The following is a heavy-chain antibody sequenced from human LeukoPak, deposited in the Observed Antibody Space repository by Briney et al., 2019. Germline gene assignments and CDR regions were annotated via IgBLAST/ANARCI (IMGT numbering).Heavy chain of an antibody. V-gene: IGHV3-38-3*01. CDR3: ARDPRYDFWSGFRGYFDY. CDR1: GFTFSSNE. J-gene: IGHJ4*02. D-gene: IGHD3-3*01. CDR2: ISGGST. Sequence: GGSLRLSCAASGFTFSSNEMSWVRQAPGKGLEWVSSISGGSTYYADSVKGRFTISRDNAKNSLYLQMNSLRAEDTAVYYCARDPRYDFWSGFRGYFDYWGQGTLVTVSS.